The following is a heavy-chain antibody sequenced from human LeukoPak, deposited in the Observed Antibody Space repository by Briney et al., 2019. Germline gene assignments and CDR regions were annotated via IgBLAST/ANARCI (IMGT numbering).Heavy chain of an antibody. CDR3: AKASGYSFGFLEY. D-gene: IGHD5-18*01. Sequence: PGGSLRLSCVASGFTFDDYAMHWVRQAPGKGLEWVSNIGWNSGSRGYADSVKGRFTISRDNAKNSLYLQMNSLRPEDTALYYCAKASGYSFGFLEYWGQGTPVTVSS. V-gene: IGHV3-9*01. J-gene: IGHJ4*02. CDR1: GFTFDDYA. CDR2: IGWNSGSR.